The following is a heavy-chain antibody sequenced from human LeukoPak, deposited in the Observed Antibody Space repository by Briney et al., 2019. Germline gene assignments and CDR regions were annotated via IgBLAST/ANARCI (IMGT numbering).Heavy chain of an antibody. V-gene: IGHV3-30*03. Sequence: GRSLRLSCAASGFTFSSYGMHWVRQAPGKGLEWVAVISYDGSNKYYADSVKGRFTISRDNSKNTLYLQMNSLRAEDTAVYYCARDAEHYYDSSGPYDAFDIWGQETMVTVSS. D-gene: IGHD3-22*01. J-gene: IGHJ3*02. CDR2: ISYDGSNK. CDR3: ARDAEHYYDSSGPYDAFDI. CDR1: GFTFSSYG.